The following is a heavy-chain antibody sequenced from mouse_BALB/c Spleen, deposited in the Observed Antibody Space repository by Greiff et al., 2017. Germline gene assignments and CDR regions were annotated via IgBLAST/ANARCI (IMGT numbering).Heavy chain of an antibody. V-gene: IGHV5-6-4*01. Sequence: EVQRVESGGGLVKPGGSLKLSCAASGFTFSSYTMSWVRQTPEKRLEWVATISSGGSYTYYPDSVKGRFTISRDNAKNTLYLQMSSLKSEDTAMYYCTRDRYDGGAMDYWGQGTSVTVSS. CDR3: TRDRYDGGAMDY. CDR2: ISSGGSYT. J-gene: IGHJ4*01. CDR1: GFTFSSYT. D-gene: IGHD2-14*01.